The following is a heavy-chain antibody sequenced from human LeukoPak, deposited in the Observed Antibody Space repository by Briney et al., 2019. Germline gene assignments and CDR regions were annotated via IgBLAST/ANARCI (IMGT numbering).Heavy chain of an antibody. D-gene: IGHD1-26*01. V-gene: IGHV3-9*01. Sequence: GGSLRLSCAASGFTFDDYAMHWVRQAPGKGLEWVSGISWNSGSIGYADSVKGRFTISRDNAKNSLYLQMNSLRVEDTAVYYCARVAVGRYDFDYRGQGTLVTVSS. CDR1: GFTFDDYA. CDR2: ISWNSGSI. J-gene: IGHJ4*02. CDR3: ARVAVGRYDFDY.